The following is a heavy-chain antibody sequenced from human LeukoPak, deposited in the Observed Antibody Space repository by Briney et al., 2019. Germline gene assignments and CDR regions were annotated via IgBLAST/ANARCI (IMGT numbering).Heavy chain of an antibody. J-gene: IGHJ5*02. V-gene: IGHV1-3*01. CDR2: INAANGNT. CDR3: ARGAPIRVAVAATFDP. D-gene: IGHD6-19*01. CDR1: GFTFTTYT. Sequence: ASVKVSCKTSGFTFTTYTMHWVRQAPGQRLEWMGWINAANGNTQYPQKFQGRVTITRDTSASTAYMELSSLRSEDTAVYYCARGAPIRVAVAATFDPWGQGTLVTVPS.